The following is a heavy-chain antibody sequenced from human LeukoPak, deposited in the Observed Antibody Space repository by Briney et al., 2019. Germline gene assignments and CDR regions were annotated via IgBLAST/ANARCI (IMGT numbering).Heavy chain of an antibody. CDR1: GFSNYT. J-gene: IGHJ4*02. V-gene: IGHV3-30*04. D-gene: IGHD1-26*01. Sequence: GGSLRLSCAASGFSNYTMHWVRQAPGKGLEWVAVISYDGSNKYYADSVKGRFTISRDNSKSTLYLQMNFLRAEDTAVYYCARSDRVGANEYWGQGTLVTVSS. CDR2: ISYDGSNK. CDR3: ARSDRVGANEY.